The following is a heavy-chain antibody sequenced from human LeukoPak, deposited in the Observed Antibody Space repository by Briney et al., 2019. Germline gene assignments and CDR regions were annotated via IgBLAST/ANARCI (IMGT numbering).Heavy chain of an antibody. Sequence: SETLSLTCTVSGVSISSYYWSWIRQPPGKGLEWIGYIYTSGSTNYNPSLKSRVTISVDTSKNQFSLKLSSVTAADTAVYYCARVVTIFGVVIAKNYYYMDVWGKGTTVTVSS. V-gene: IGHV4-4*09. J-gene: IGHJ6*03. CDR2: IYTSGST. CDR3: ARVVTIFGVVIAKNYYYMDV. D-gene: IGHD3-3*01. CDR1: GVSISSYY.